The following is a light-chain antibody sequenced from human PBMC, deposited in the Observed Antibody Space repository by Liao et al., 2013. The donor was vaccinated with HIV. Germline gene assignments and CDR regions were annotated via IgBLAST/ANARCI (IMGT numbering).Light chain of an antibody. J-gene: IGLJ3*02. CDR2: KDN. CDR3: QSADSSGTCPV. V-gene: IGLV3-25*03. Sequence: SYELTQPTSVSVSPGQTARITCSGDALVKQFAAWYQQKAGQAPILLIYKDNERPSGIPERFSGSSSGTTVTLTISGVQAEDEADYYCQSADSSGTCPVFGGGTKLTVL. CDR1: ALVKQF.